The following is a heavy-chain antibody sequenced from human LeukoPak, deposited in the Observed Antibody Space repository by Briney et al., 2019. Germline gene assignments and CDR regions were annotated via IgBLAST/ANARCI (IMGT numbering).Heavy chain of an antibody. CDR1: GGSINAYW. Sequence: SETLSLTCTLSGGSINAYWWSWVRQPPGKGLEWIGYISSSGSTNYNPSLKSRVPISLATSKTHFSLNLNSVTAADTAVYYCAGLHFAASEEFDPWGQGILVTVSS. CDR2: ISSSGST. CDR3: AGLHFAASEEFDP. D-gene: IGHD6-13*01. J-gene: IGHJ5*02. V-gene: IGHV4-59*08.